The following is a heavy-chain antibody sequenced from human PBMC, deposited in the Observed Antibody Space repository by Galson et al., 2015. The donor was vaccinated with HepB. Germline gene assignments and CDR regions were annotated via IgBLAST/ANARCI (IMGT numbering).Heavy chain of an antibody. Sequence: SVKVSCKASGYTFTGYYMHWVRQAPGQGLEWMGRINPNSGGTNYAQKFQGRVTMTRDTSISTAYMELSRLRSDDTAVYYCAREMYYDILTGYFDPYYFDYWGQGTLVTVSS. CDR2: INPNSGGT. CDR1: GYTFTGYY. CDR3: AREMYYDILTGYFDPYYFDY. D-gene: IGHD3-9*01. V-gene: IGHV1-2*06. J-gene: IGHJ4*02.